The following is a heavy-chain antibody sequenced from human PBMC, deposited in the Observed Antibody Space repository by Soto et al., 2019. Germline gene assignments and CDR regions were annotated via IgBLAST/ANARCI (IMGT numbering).Heavy chain of an antibody. CDR3: ARHVGGYYYYMDV. J-gene: IGHJ6*03. CDR2: IYYSGNT. CDR1: GGSVSSGSYY. V-gene: IGHV4-39*01. D-gene: IGHD2-15*01. Sequence: QLQLQESGPGLVKPSETLSLTCTVSGGSVSSGSYYWGWIRQPPGKGLEWIGSIYYSGNTYYNPSLKSRVNISIDTSKNQFSLKLSSVTSADTAMYYCARHVGGYYYYMDVWGKGTTVTVSS.